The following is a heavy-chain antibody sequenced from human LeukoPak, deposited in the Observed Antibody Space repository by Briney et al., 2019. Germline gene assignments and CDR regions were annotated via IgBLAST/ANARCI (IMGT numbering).Heavy chain of an antibody. V-gene: IGHV1-2*02. CDR3: ARGGYYGSGSYYNAFDY. Sequence: GASVKVSCKASGYTFTGYYMHWVRQAPGQGLEWMGWINPNSGGTNYAQKFQGRVTMTRDASISTAYMELSRLRSDDTAVYYCARGGYYGSGSYYNAFDYWGQGTLVTVSS. CDR2: INPNSGGT. J-gene: IGHJ4*02. D-gene: IGHD3-10*01. CDR1: GYTFTGYY.